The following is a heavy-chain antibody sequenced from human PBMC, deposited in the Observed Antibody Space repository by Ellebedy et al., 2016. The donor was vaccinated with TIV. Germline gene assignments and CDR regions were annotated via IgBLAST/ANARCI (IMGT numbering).Heavy chain of an antibody. J-gene: IGHJ4*02. V-gene: IGHV3-23*01. CDR3: RPGHYSDA. CDR1: GFSLSNSF. CDR2: LTADGRST. Sequence: GESLKISXAASGFSLSNSFMSWIRQAPGKGLEWVSTLTADGRSTYFADSVKGRFTISRDNSKNTVYLQMNSLRSEDTGVYSCRPGHYSDAWGQGTLVTVSS.